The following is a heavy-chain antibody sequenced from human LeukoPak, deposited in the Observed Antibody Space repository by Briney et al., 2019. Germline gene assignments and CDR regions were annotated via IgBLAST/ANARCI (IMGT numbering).Heavy chain of an antibody. CDR2: IWSDGSNK. Sequence: PGRSLRLSCAASGFTFSNYGMHWVRQAPGKGLEWVAVIWSDGSNKYYADSVKGRFTISRDNSKNTLYLQMNSLRAEDTAVYYCARDLKVRWGSLHYGMTSGAKGPRSPSP. CDR3: ARDLKVRWGSLHYGMTS. D-gene: IGHD3-16*01. V-gene: IGHV3-33*01. CDR1: GFTFSNYG. J-gene: IGHJ6*02.